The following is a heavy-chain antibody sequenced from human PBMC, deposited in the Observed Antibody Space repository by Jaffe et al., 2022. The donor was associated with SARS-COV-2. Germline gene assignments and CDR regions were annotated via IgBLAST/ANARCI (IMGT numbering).Heavy chain of an antibody. Sequence: QVQLVESGGGVVQPGRSLRLSCAASGFTFSSYAMHWVRQAPGKGLEWVAVISYDGSNKYYADSVKGRFTISRDNSKNTLYLQMNSLRAEDTAVYYCARERVAAKYFDLWGRGTLVTVSS. J-gene: IGHJ2*01. CDR1: GFTFSSYA. CDR2: ISYDGSNK. D-gene: IGHD2-15*01. CDR3: ARERVAAKYFDL. V-gene: IGHV3-30-3*01.